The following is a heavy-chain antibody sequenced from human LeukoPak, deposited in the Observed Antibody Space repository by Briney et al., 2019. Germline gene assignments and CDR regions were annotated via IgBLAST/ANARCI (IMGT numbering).Heavy chain of an antibody. CDR1: GYTFTSYG. Sequence: ASVKVSCKASGYTFTSYGISWVRQAPGQGLEWMGWISAYNGNTNYAQKLQGRVTMTTDTSTSTAYMELRSLRSDDTAAYYCAREREYYYDSSGYRPNNWFDPWGQGTLVTVSS. CDR2: ISAYNGNT. J-gene: IGHJ5*02. V-gene: IGHV1-18*01. CDR3: AREREYYYDSSGYRPNNWFDP. D-gene: IGHD3-22*01.